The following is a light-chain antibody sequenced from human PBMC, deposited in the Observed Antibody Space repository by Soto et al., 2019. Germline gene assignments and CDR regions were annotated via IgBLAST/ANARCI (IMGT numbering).Light chain of an antibody. V-gene: IGKV3-20*01. Sequence: EIVLTQSPGTLSLSPGERATLSCRASQSVCSSYLAWYQQNPGQSPRLLIYGASIRATGIPDRFSGSGSGTDFTLTISRLEPEDFAVYYCEQYSSSLYTFGEGTKVEIK. J-gene: IGKJ2*01. CDR3: EQYSSSLYT. CDR2: GAS. CDR1: QSVCSSY.